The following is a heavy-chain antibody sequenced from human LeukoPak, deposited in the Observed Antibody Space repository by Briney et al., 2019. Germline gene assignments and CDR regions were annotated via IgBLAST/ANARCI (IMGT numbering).Heavy chain of an antibody. D-gene: IGHD2-2*01. CDR1: GYTFTSYY. CDR3: ARGGGLMCSSTSCYPFDY. CDR2: INPSGGST. V-gene: IGHV1-46*01. Sequence: ASVKVSCKASGYTFTSYYMHWVRQAPGQGLEWMGIINPSGGSTSYAQKFQGRVTMTRDTSTSTVYMELSSLRSEDTVVYYCARGGGLMCSSTSCYPFDYWGQGTLVTVSS. J-gene: IGHJ4*02.